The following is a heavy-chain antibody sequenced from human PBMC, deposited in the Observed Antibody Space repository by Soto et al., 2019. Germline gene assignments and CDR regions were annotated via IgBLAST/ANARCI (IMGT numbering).Heavy chain of an antibody. J-gene: IGHJ4*02. Sequence: QVYLVESGGGVVQPGRSLRLSCAASGFTFSKYAVQWVRQAPGQGLEWVALISYDGNNQFYADSVKGRFTISRDNSRNTLYLQMGSLRPEDTAIYYCATYDYGDKNFWGQGTLVTVSS. CDR1: GFTFSKYA. D-gene: IGHD4-17*01. CDR3: ATYDYGDKNF. V-gene: IGHV3-30-3*01. CDR2: ISYDGNNQ.